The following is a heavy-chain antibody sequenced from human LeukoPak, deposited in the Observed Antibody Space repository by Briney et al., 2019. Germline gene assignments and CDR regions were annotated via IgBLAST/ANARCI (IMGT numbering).Heavy chain of an antibody. V-gene: IGHV3-30-3*01. J-gene: IGHJ4*02. D-gene: IGHD6-19*01. Sequence: PGGSLRLSCAASGFTFRTYAMHWVRQPPGKGLEWVAVTSSDGSTKYYADSVKGRFTISRDNSKNTLYLQMNSLRAEDTAVYYCARRGSGDVAGYDYWGQGSLVTVSS. CDR2: TSSDGSTK. CDR3: ARRGSGDVAGYDY. CDR1: GFTFRTYA.